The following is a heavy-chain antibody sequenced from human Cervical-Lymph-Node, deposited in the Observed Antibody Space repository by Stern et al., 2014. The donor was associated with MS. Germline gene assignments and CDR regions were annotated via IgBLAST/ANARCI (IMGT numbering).Heavy chain of an antibody. CDR1: GYTLTNYP. Sequence: QEKLVESGAELKEPGASVKDSCKASGYTLTNYPMNWVRQAPGQGLEWMGWINTNTGDSTYAQGFTGRFVFSLDTSVSTDYLHISSLKAEDTAVYYCARDFVDTAMITRSDYLDSWGQGTLVTVSS. CDR2: INTNTGDS. CDR3: ARDFVDTAMITRSDYLDS. J-gene: IGHJ4*02. D-gene: IGHD5-18*01. V-gene: IGHV7-4-1*02.